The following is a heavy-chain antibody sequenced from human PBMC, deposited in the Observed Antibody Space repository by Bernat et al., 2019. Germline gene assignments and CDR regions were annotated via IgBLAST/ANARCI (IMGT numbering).Heavy chain of an antibody. J-gene: IGHJ3*02. Sequence: QLVESGGDLVQPGGSLRPSCAASRPTATGSYLTWFRHSPGRGLEWVSLISPGGSTYYADSVKGRFTISRDNAKNTLYLQMNSLRAEDTAVYYCTRETYYDSWRSTGPSDIWGQGTMVTVSS. D-gene: IGHD3-3*01. CDR3: TRETYYDSWRSTGPSDI. CDR2: ISPGGST. V-gene: IGHV3-66*01. CDR1: RPTATGSY.